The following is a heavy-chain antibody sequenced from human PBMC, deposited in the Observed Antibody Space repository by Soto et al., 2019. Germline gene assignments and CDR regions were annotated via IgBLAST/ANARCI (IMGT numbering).Heavy chain of an antibody. CDR3: ARLDYGMDV. V-gene: IGHV3-30*03. CDR2: ISYDGSNK. J-gene: IGHJ6*02. Sequence: QGQLVESGGGVVQPGRSLRLSCAASGFTFSSYGMHWVRQAPGKGLERVAVISYDGSNKYYADSVKGRFTISRDNSKNTLYLQMNSLRAEDTAVYYCARLDYGMDVWGQGTTVTVSS. CDR1: GFTFSSYG.